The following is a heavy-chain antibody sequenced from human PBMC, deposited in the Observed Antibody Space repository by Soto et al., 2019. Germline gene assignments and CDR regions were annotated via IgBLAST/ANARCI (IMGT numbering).Heavy chain of an antibody. V-gene: IGHV4-4*02. J-gene: IGHJ6*02. D-gene: IGHD2-2*01. CDR1: GGSISSSYW. Sequence: SETLSLTCAVSGGSISSSYWWSWVRPPPGEGLEWIGEIYHSGSTNYNPSLKSRVTISVDKSKNQFSLKLSSVTAADTAVYYCARGTIVVVPAAMGNSDYYYYGMDVWGQGTTVTVSS. CDR2: IYHSGST. CDR3: ARGTIVVVPAAMGNSDYYYYGMDV.